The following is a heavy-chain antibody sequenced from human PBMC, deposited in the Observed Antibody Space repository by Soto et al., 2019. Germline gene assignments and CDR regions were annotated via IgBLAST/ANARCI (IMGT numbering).Heavy chain of an antibody. Sequence: GESLKISCAASGFTFSSCAMSWVRQAPGKGLEWVSTISGGGGSTYYADSVKGRFTISRDNSKNTLYLQMNSLRDEDTALYYCANYSSGTSARSLDYWGQGTLVTVSS. CDR3: ANYSSGTSARSLDY. CDR1: GFTFSSCA. V-gene: IGHV3-23*01. CDR2: ISGGGGST. J-gene: IGHJ4*02. D-gene: IGHD3-10*01.